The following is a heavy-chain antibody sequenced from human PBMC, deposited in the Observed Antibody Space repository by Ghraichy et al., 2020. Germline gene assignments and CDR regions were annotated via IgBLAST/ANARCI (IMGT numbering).Heavy chain of an antibody. D-gene: IGHD2-15*01. CDR3: ARAGYCSGGNCYPGSGADY. CDR2: IYYSGST. CDR1: GGSISSYY. J-gene: IGHJ4*02. Sequence: SETLSLTCTVSGGSISSYYWSWIRQPPGKGLEWIGYIYYSGSTNYNPSLKSPVTISVDTSKNQFSLKLSSVTAADTAVYYCARAGYCSGGNCYPGSGADYWGQGTLVTVSS. V-gene: IGHV4-59*01.